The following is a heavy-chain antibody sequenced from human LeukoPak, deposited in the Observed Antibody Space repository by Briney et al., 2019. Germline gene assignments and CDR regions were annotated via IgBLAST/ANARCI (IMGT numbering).Heavy chain of an antibody. CDR3: ARGIYDSSVYWFDP. J-gene: IGHJ5*02. D-gene: IGHD3-22*01. Sequence: ASVKVSCKASRYTFTGYYMHWVRQAPGQGLEWMGWINPNSGGTNYAQKFQGRVTMTRDTSINTAYMELSRLRSDDTAVYYCARGIYDSSVYWFDPWGQGTLVTVSS. V-gene: IGHV1-2*02. CDR1: RYTFTGYY. CDR2: INPNSGGT.